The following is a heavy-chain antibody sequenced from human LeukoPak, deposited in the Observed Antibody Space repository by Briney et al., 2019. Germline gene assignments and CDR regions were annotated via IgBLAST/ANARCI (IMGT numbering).Heavy chain of an antibody. CDR3: AREGIAARPHYYYYMDV. CDR2: NSAYNGNT. V-gene: IGHV1-18*01. J-gene: IGHJ6*03. D-gene: IGHD6-6*01. CDR1: GYTFTSYG. Sequence: ASVKVSCKASGYTFTSYGISWVRQAPGQGLEWMGWNSAYNGNTNYAQKLQGRVTMTTDTSTSTAYMELRSLRSDDTAVYYCAREGIAARPHYYYYMDVWGKGTTVTVSS.